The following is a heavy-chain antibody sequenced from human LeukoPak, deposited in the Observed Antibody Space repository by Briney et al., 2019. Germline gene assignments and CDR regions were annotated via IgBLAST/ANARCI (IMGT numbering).Heavy chain of an antibody. J-gene: IGHJ6*03. CDR2: IQFDGSNK. CDR1: GFTFSNYD. Sequence: PGGSLRLSCAASGFTFSNYDMHWVRQAPGKGLEWVTFIQFDGSNKYYADSVKGRFIISRDNSKDTLYLQMHSLKTEDTAIYYCARDEIFCSDIGCFGPIMDVWGTGTTVTVSS. V-gene: IGHV3-30*02. D-gene: IGHD3-9*01. CDR3: ARDEIFCSDIGCFGPIMDV.